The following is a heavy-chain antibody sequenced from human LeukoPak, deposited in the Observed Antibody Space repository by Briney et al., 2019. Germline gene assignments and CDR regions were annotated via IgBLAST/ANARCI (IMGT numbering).Heavy chain of an antibody. CDR1: GFTFSSYG. CDR2: IRYDGSNK. CDR3: AKDVSGSYNLDY. V-gene: IGHV3-30*02. J-gene: IGHJ4*02. D-gene: IGHD1-26*01. Sequence: PGGSLRLSCSASGFTFSSYGMHWVRQAPGKGLEWVAFIRYDGSNKYYADSVKGRFTISRDNSKNTLYLQMNSLRAEDTAVYYCAKDVSGSYNLDYWGQGTLVTVSS.